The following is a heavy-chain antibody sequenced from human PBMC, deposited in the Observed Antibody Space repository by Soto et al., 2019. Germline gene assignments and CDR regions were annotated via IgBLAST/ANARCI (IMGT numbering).Heavy chain of an antibody. CDR2: INSGNGKT. CDR1: GYTFTSYA. D-gene: IGHD3-10*01. V-gene: IGHV1-3*01. Sequence: QVQLVQSGAEVKKPGASVKVSCNASGYTFTSYAMHWVRRAPGQRLEWMGWINSGNGKTKYSQKFQGRVTITRDTSASTAYIELSSLRSEDTVVYFSARSDSDLLKSITMVRGVHLYYFDYWGQGTLVTVSS. CDR3: ARSDSDLLKSITMVRGVHLYYFDY. J-gene: IGHJ4*02.